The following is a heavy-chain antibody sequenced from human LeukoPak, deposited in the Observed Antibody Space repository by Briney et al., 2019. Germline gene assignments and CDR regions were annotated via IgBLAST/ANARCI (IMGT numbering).Heavy chain of an antibody. V-gene: IGHV3-7*03. D-gene: IGHD5-18*01. CDR1: GFTFSSYW. CDR2: IKRDGSEK. J-gene: IGHJ4*02. Sequence: GGSLRLSCAASGFTFSSYWMTWVRQAPGKGLEWVANIKRDGSEKHYVDSVKGRFTISRDNAKNSMFLQMNSLRAEDTAVYYCANGPKAIQLTYWGQGTLVTVSS. CDR3: ANGPKAIQLTY.